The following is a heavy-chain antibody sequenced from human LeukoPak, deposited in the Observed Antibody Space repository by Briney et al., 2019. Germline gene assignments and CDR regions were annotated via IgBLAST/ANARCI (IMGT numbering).Heavy chain of an antibody. CDR1: GFPFSDYA. Sequence: QAGGSLRLSCTASGFPFSDYAMNWVRQAPGKGLEWVANIKQDGSEKYYVDSVKGRFTISRDNAKNSLYLQMNSLRAEDTAVYYCARELYEVVPAAIFDYWGQGTLVTVSS. V-gene: IGHV3-7*01. CDR2: IKQDGSEK. J-gene: IGHJ4*02. D-gene: IGHD2-2*01. CDR3: ARELYEVVPAAIFDY.